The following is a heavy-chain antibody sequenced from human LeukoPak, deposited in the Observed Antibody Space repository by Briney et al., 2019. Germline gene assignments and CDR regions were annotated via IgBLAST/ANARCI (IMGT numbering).Heavy chain of an antibody. Sequence: GGSLRLSCAASGFTFSRYAMSWVRQAPGKGLEWVSAISGSGTITYYADSVKGRFTISRDNSKDTPYLQMNSLGAEDTAIYFCAILTTHSSSSQFDYWGQGTLVTVSS. CDR3: AILTTHSSSSQFDY. D-gene: IGHD6-6*01. J-gene: IGHJ4*02. CDR1: GFTFSRYA. CDR2: ISGSGTIT. V-gene: IGHV3-23*01.